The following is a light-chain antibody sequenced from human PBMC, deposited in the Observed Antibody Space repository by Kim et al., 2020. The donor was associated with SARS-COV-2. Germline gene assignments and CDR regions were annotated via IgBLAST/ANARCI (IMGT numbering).Light chain of an antibody. Sequence: PGDRATLSCRASQNIDSYLAWYQQRPGQAPRLLVYDASNRATGVPDRFSGSGSGTDFTLTISSLEPGDFSIYYCQQRNSWPPAVTFGGGTKVDIK. J-gene: IGKJ4*01. CDR2: DAS. CDR3: QQRNSWPPAVT. V-gene: IGKV3-11*01. CDR1: QNIDSY.